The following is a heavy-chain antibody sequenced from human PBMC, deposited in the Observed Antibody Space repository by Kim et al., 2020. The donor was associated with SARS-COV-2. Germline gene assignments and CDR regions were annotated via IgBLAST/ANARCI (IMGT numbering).Heavy chain of an antibody. V-gene: IGHV3-21*01. CDR1: GFTFSSYS. J-gene: IGHJ3*02. CDR3: ARDREYYYGSGNYYKGAFDI. D-gene: IGHD3-10*01. CDR2: ISSSSSYT. Sequence: GGSLRLSCAASGFTFSSYSMKWVRQAPGKGLEWVSSISSSSSYTYYVDSVKGRFTISRDNAKNSLYLQMNSQRAEDTAVYYCARDREYYYGSGNYYKGAFDIWGQGTMVTVSS.